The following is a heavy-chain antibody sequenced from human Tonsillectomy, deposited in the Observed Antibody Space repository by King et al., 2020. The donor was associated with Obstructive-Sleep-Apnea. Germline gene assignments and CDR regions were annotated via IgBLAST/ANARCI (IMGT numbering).Heavy chain of an antibody. CDR3: ARGSGATAVNWFDP. V-gene: IGHV4-34*01. D-gene: IGHD6-13*01. CDR1: GGSFSDYY. J-gene: IGHJ5*02. CDR2: INHSGST. Sequence: VQLQQWGAGLLKPSETLSLTCAVFGGSFSDYYWSWIRQPPGKGLEWIGEINHSGSTNYNLSLESRVAISVDTSKNQFSLKLHSVTAADTAVYYCARGSGATAVNWFDPWGQGTLVTVSS.